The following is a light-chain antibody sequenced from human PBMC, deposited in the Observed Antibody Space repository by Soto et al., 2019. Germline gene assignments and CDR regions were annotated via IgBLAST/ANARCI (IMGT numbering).Light chain of an antibody. CDR1: SSNIGSNS. CDR2: STN. Sequence: QSVLTQPPSASGTPGQRVTISCSGSSSNIGSNSVNWYQQLPGTAPKLLIYSTNQRPSGVPDRFSGSKSDTSVSLAISGLQSEDEADYYCAAWDDSLNGEVVFGGGTQLTVL. V-gene: IGLV1-44*01. CDR3: AAWDDSLNGEVV. J-gene: IGLJ2*01.